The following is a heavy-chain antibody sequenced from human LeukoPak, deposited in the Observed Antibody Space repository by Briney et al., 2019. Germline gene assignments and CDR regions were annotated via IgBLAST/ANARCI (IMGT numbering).Heavy chain of an antibody. CDR3: AAVAMGSHVGDFDY. D-gene: IGHD3-16*01. J-gene: IGHJ4*02. CDR1: GESLSDLY. CDR2: INHSGST. V-gene: IGHV4-34*01. Sequence: SETLSLTCAIYGESLSDLYWSWVRQSPGKGLEWIGDINHSGSTNYNPSLKSRVTISLDTSKNQFSLNLSSVTAADTAVYYCAAVAMGSHVGDFDYWGQGTLVTVSS.